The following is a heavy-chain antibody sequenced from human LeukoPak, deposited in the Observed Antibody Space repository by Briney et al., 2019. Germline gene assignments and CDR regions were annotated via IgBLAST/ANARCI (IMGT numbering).Heavy chain of an antibody. CDR2: ISYDGSNK. CDR3: ARAGVAIGEFDY. Sequence: TGGSLRLSCAASGFTFSSYAMHWVRQAPGKGLEWVAVISYDGSNKYYADSVKGRFTISRDNAKNSLYLQMNSLRAEDTAVYYCARAGVAIGEFDYWGQGTLVTVSS. V-gene: IGHV3-30*04. D-gene: IGHD2-21*01. CDR1: GFTFSSYA. J-gene: IGHJ4*02.